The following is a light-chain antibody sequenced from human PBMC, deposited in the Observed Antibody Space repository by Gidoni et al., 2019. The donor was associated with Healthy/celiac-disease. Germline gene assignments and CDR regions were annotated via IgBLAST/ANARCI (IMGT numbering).Light chain of an antibody. CDR1: QRISSS. CDR2: KAS. CDR3: QQYNSYLVT. J-gene: IGKJ2*01. V-gene: IGKV1-5*03. Sequence: DIQMTQSPSTLSASVGDRVTIPCRASQRISSSLAWYQQKPGKAPKLLSYKASSLESGVPSRFSGSGSGTEFTLTISSLQPDDFATYYCQQYNSYLVTFGQGTKLEIK.